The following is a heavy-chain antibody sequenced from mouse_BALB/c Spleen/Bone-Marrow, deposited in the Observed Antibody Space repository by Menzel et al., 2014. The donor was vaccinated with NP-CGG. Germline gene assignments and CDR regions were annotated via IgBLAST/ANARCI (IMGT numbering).Heavy chain of an antibody. CDR3: ARPLYYYGSSPFYAMDY. V-gene: IGHV5-12-1*01. CDR1: GFAFSSYD. D-gene: IGHD1-1*01. Sequence: EVKLMESGGGLVKPGGSLKLSCAASGFAFSSYDMSWVRQTPEKGLEWVAYISSGGGSTYYPDTVKGRFTISRDNAKNTLYLQMSSLKSEDTAMYYCARPLYYYGSSPFYAMDYWGQGTSVTVSS. J-gene: IGHJ4*01. CDR2: ISSGGGST.